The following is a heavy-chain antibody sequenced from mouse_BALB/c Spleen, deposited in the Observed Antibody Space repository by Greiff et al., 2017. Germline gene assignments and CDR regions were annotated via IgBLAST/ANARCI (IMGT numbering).Heavy chain of an antibody. CDR1: GYTFTSYW. V-gene: IGHV1-69*02. D-gene: IGHD2-4*01. Sequence: VQLQQPGAELVKPGASVKLSCKASGYTFTSYWMHWVKQRPGQGLEWIGEIDPSDSYTNYNQKFKGKATLTVDKSSSTAYMQLSSLTSEDSAVYYCARVITTVPFAYWGQGTLVTVSA. CDR2: IDPSDSYT. J-gene: IGHJ3*01. CDR3: ARVITTVPFAY.